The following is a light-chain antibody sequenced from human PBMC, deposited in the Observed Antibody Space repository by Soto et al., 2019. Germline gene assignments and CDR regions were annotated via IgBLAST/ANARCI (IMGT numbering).Light chain of an antibody. CDR2: VAS. J-gene: IGKJ4*01. CDR3: QQSSSTPQT. Sequence: DIQMTQSPSSLSASLGDRVTITCRASQSISSYLNWYHQKPGKAPKLLINVASTLQSGVPSRFSGSGFGTDFTLAISSLQPEDFATYYCQQSSSTPQTFGGGTKVDIK. CDR1: QSISSY. V-gene: IGKV1-39*01.